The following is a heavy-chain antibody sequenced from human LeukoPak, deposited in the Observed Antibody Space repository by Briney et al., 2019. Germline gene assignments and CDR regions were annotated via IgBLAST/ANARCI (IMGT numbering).Heavy chain of an antibody. J-gene: IGHJ4*02. Sequence: SETLSLICTVYGGSIVSHYWNWIRQPAGRGLEWIGRFYASGTTNTSPSLKSRVTMSVDTSKNQFSLKLSSVTAADTAVYYCAKDSGTWGNLAGHFDSWGQGTLVTVSS. CDR2: FYASGTT. D-gene: IGHD6-25*01. CDR3: AKDSGTWGNLAGHFDS. V-gene: IGHV4-4*07. CDR1: GGSIVSHY.